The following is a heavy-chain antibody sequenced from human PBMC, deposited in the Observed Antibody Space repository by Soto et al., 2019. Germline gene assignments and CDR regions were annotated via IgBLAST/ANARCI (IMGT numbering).Heavy chain of an antibody. CDR1: GFTFSSYS. CDR3: ARSQKYGVSSAYLSPTDY. CDR2: ISSSCSYT. V-gene: IGHV3-21*01. J-gene: IGHJ4*02. Sequence: GGSLRLSCAASGFTFSSYSMNWVRQDPGKGLEWVSSISSSCSYTYYAASVKGRFTISRDNAKTSLYLRKNSPKDEETPVYSCARSQKYGVSSAYLSPTDYWGQG. D-gene: IGHD3-16*01.